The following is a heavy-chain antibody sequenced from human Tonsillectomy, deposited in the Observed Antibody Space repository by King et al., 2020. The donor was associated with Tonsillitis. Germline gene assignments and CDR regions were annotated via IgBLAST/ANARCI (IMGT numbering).Heavy chain of an antibody. J-gene: IGHJ4*02. CDR3: AKRWGRAAAGTYFDY. V-gene: IGHV3-23*04. Sequence: VQLVESGGGLVQPGGSLRLSCAASGFTFSTYAMSWVRQVPGKGLEWVSSISDTGGSTYYAGSVKGRFAISRDSSKNTLYLQMSSLRAEDTAVYYCAKRWGRAAAGTYFDYWGQGTLVTVSS. CDR1: GFTFSTYA. CDR2: ISDTGGST. D-gene: IGHD6-13*01.